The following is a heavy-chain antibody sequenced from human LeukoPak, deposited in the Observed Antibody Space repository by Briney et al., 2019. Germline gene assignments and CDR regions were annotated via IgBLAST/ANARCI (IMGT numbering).Heavy chain of an antibody. Sequence: ASAKVSCKASGYTFTGYYMHWVRQAPGQGLEWMGWINPNSGGTNYAQKFQGRVTMTRDTSISTAYMELSRLRSDDTAVYYCAREGAAARGFDPWGQGTLVTVSS. J-gene: IGHJ5*02. CDR1: GYTFTGYY. V-gene: IGHV1-2*02. CDR2: INPNSGGT. CDR3: AREGAAARGFDP. D-gene: IGHD6-13*01.